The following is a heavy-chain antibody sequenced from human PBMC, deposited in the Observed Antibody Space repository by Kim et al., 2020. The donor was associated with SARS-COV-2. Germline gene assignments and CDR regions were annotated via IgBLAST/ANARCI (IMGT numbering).Heavy chain of an antibody. D-gene: IGHD6-19*01. CDR2: VNNGNNP. CDR3: AKDHPSRGWPTFDS. V-gene: IGHV3-23*01. J-gene: IGHJ4*02. CDR1: GFTFGNYA. Sequence: GGSLRLSCEASGFTFGNYAMSWVRQGPGRGLEWVASVNNGNNPYYANSVKGRFTVSRDNAKNLFYLQMGSLRAEDTALYYCAKDHPSRGWPTFDSWGQGTLVPVSS.